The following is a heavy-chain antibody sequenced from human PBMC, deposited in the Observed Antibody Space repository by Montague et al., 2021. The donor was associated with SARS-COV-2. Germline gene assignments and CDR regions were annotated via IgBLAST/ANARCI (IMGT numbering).Heavy chain of an antibody. Sequence: SETLSLTCAVYGGSFSGYYWSWIRQPPGKGLEWIGEINHSGSTNXNPSLKSRVTISVDTSKNQFSLKLSSVTAADTAVYYCARGRYSSSWYGRKNWFDPWGQGTLVTVSS. CDR2: INHSGST. V-gene: IGHV4-34*01. D-gene: IGHD6-13*01. CDR1: GGSFSGYY. CDR3: ARGRYSSSWYGRKNWFDP. J-gene: IGHJ5*02.